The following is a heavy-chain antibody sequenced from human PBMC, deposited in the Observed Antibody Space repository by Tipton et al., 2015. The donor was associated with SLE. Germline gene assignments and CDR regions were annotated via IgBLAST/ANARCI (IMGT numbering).Heavy chain of an antibody. CDR1: GGSFTSDGYY. D-gene: IGHD4-17*01. J-gene: IGHJ1*01. CDR2: ISYSGTT. CDR3: ARSQYGDYGPEYFQH. Sequence: TLSLTCTVSGGSFTSDGYYWGWIRRHPVKGLEWIGYISYSGTTYYNPSLKSRITILADTSTNRLSLRLNSVTAADTAVYYCARSQYGDYGPEYFQHWGQGTLLTVSS. V-gene: IGHV4-31*03.